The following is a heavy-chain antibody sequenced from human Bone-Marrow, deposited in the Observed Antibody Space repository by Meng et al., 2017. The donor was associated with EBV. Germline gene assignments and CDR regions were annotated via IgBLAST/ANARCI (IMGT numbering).Heavy chain of an antibody. CDR3: AHRRDYSYFDY. CDR1: GFSLSTPGVG. J-gene: IGHJ4*02. D-gene: IGHD2-21*01. V-gene: IGHV2-5*02. Sequence: HIPFKESGTPLVNPTQTLTLTCTFSGFSLSTPGVGVGWICPPSGEALEWLAVIYWDDAKRYSPSLKSRLTITKDTSKQQVVLTMTNMDPVDTATYYCAHRRDYSYFDYWGQGTLVTVSS. CDR2: IYWDDAK.